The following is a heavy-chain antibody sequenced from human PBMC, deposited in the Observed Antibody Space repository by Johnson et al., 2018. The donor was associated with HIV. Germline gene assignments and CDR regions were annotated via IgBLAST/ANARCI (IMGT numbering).Heavy chain of an antibody. CDR1: GFTFSSYA. D-gene: IGHD3-9*01. Sequence: MLLVESGGGVVQPGGSLRLSCAASGFTFSSYAMSWVRQAPGKGLEWVSVIFSVGDVYYADSVKGRFTISRDNSKNTLYLQMNSLRVEDTAVYYCARDYDSPRDDAVDIWGQGTMVTVSS. J-gene: IGHJ3*02. CDR3: ARDYDSPRDDAVDI. CDR2: IFSVGDV. V-gene: IGHV3-66*02.